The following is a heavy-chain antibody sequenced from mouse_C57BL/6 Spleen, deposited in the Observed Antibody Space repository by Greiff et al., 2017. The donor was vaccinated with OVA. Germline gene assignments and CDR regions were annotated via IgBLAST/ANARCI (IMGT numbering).Heavy chain of an antibody. CDR1: GYTFTSYG. Sequence: VQLQQSGAELARPGASVKLSCKASGYTFTSYGIRWVKQRTGQGLEWIGEIYPRSGNTYYNEKFKGKATLTADKSSSTAYMELRSLTSEDSAVYFCARGVSSYEDAMDYWGQGTSVTVSS. CDR2: IYPRSGNT. V-gene: IGHV1-81*01. CDR3: ARGVSSYEDAMDY. D-gene: IGHD1-1*01. J-gene: IGHJ4*01.